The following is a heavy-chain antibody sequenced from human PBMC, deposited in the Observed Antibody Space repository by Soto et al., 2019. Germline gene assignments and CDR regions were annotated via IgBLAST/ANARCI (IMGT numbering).Heavy chain of an antibody. D-gene: IGHD1-26*01. Sequence: EVQLVESGGGLVQPGGSLRLSCAASGFTFSNYWMHWVRQAPGKGLVWVSRIYNDGSDTTYADSVKGRFTISRDNAKNTLYLQMNRLRAEDTAVYYCARASGNYSPGGFDYWGQGSLVTVSS. CDR2: IYNDGSDT. J-gene: IGHJ4*02. CDR3: ARASGNYSPGGFDY. V-gene: IGHV3-74*03. CDR1: GFTFSNYW.